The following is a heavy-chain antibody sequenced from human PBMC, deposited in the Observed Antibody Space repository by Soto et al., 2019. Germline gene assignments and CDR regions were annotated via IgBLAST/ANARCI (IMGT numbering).Heavy chain of an antibody. J-gene: IGHJ4*02. Sequence: QVQLVQSGGEVKKPGASVKVSCKASGYTFADSGISWVRQAPGQGLEWLGWSSAYNGDTEYAQKFQGRVTMTTDTSTSTAYFEPGSLTSADPAVYYCARVRAAAFVTFYFWGQGTLVTVS. V-gene: IGHV1-18*01. CDR2: SSAYNGDT. D-gene: IGHD2-2*01. CDR1: GYTFADSG. CDR3: ARVRAAAFVTFYF.